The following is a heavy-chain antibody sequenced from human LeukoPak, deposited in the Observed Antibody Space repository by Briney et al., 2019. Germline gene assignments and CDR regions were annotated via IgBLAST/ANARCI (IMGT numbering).Heavy chain of an antibody. D-gene: IGHD3-9*01. CDR2: MNPNSGNT. Sequence: ASVKVSCKASGYTFTSYAMHWVRQAPGQRLEWMGWMNPNSGNTGYAQKFQGRVTMTRNTSISTAYMELSSLRSEDTAVYYCARGIDIPGPLVGYYYYGMDVWGQGTTVTVSS. V-gene: IGHV1-8*02. CDR1: GYTFTSYA. J-gene: IGHJ6*02. CDR3: ARGIDIPGPLVGYYYYGMDV.